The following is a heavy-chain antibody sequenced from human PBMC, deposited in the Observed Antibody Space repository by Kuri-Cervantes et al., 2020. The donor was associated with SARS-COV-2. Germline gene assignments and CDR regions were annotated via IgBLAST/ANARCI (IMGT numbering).Heavy chain of an antibody. Sequence: GESLKISCAASGFTFSNAWMIWVRQAPGKGLEWVGRIKSKTDGGTTDYAAPVKGRFTISRDDSKNTLYLQMNSLKTEDTALYYCTTDRVTTKDYWGQGTLVTVSS. CDR2: IKSKTDGGTT. CDR3: TTDRVTTKDY. D-gene: IGHD4-11*01. V-gene: IGHV3-15*01. J-gene: IGHJ4*02. CDR1: GFTFSNAW.